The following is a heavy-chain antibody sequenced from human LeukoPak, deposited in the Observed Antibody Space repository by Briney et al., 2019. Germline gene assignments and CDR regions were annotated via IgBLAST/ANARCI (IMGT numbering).Heavy chain of an antibody. CDR2: INPNSGGT. D-gene: IGHD3-22*01. Sequence: ASVKVSCKASGYTFISYDINWVRQAPGQGLEWMGWINPNSGGTNYAQKFQGRVTMTRDTSISTAYMELSRLRSDDTAVYYCARDLVEIFAFYYDSSGHYYYYGMDVWGQGTTVTVSS. V-gene: IGHV1-2*02. J-gene: IGHJ6*02. CDR3: ARDLVEIFAFYYDSSGHYYYYGMDV. CDR1: GYTFISYD.